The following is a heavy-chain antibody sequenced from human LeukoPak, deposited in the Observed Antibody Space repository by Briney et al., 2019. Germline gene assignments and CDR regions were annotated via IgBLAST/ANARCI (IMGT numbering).Heavy chain of an antibody. CDR3: ASGKGIAVARGRPIPGWGAFDI. V-gene: IGHV1-69*13. Sequence: ASVKVSCKASGGTFSSYAISWVRQAPGQGLEWMGGIIPIFGTANYAQKFQGRVTITADESTSTAYMELSSLRSEDTAVYYCASGKGIAVARGRPIPGWGAFDIWGQGTMVTVSS. CDR1: GGTFSSYA. D-gene: IGHD6-19*01. J-gene: IGHJ3*02. CDR2: IIPIFGTA.